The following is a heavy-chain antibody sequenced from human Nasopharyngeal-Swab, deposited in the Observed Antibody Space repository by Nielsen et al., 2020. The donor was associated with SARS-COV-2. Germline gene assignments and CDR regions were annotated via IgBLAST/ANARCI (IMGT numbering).Heavy chain of an antibody. D-gene: IGHD1-14*01. J-gene: IGHJ4*02. CDR1: GDSVSSNSAA. V-gene: IGHV6-1*01. CDR3: ARIAQAAEPH. CDR2: TYYRSQWYF. Sequence: SQTLSLTCAISGDSVSSNSAAWSWIRHSPSSGLEWLGRTYYRSQWYFNYAASVKGRLTINPDTSNNQFSLQLSSVTPEDTAVYYCARIAQAAEPHWGQGTLVTVSS.